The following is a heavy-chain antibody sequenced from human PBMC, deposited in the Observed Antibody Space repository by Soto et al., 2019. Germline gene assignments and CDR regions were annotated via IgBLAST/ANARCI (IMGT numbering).Heavy chain of an antibody. J-gene: IGHJ4*02. Sequence: QVQLQESGPGLVKPSQTLSLTCTVSGGSISSGSHYWSWIRQHPGKGLEWIGYIYYSGSTYYNPSLKSRVTMSVDTSKNHFSLKLSSVTAADTAVYYCARDLNSVAGYFDYWGQGILVTVSS. D-gene: IGHD6-19*01. CDR3: ARDLNSVAGYFDY. CDR2: IYYSGST. V-gene: IGHV4-31*03. CDR1: GGSISSGSHY.